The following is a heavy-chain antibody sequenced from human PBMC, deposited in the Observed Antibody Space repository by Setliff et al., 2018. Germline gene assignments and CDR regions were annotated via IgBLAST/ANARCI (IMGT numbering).Heavy chain of an antibody. CDR2: IDRTGNR. CDR1: GVSISDGHF. V-gene: IGHV4-38-2*01. Sequence: KPSETLSLTCAVSGVSISDGHFWGWIRQPPGKGLEWIGSIDRTGNRYYNSPLRSRVTLSIDMSRNEFSLELRSMTAADTAMYYCARGDEYLQFREFFDFWGQGILVTVSS. J-gene: IGHJ4*02. D-gene: IGHD3-10*01. CDR3: ARGDEYLQFREFFDF.